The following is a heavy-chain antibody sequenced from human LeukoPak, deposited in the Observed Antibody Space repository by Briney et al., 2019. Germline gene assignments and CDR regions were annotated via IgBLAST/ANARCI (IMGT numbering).Heavy chain of an antibody. V-gene: IGHV4-34*01. D-gene: IGHD6-19*01. J-gene: IGHJ4*02. CDR2: INHSGST. CDR1: GGSFSGYY. Sequence: PSETLSLTCAVYGGSFSGYYWSWLRQPPGKGLEWIGEINHSGSTNYNPSLKSRVTISVDTSKNQFSLKLSSVTAADTAVYYCARSYSSGWYSSWPPPKSEFDYWGQGTLVAVSS. CDR3: ARSYSSGWYSSWPPPKSEFDY.